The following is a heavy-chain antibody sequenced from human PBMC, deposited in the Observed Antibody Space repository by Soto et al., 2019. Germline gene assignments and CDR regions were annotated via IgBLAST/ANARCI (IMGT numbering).Heavy chain of an antibody. CDR3: AAYYYYRGNY. V-gene: IGHV4-4*02. J-gene: IGHJ4*02. CDR2: MYHSGST. Sequence: QVQLQESGPGLVKPSETLSLTCAVSGGSISSSNWWSWVRQPPGKGLEWIGEMYHSGSTNYNPSRKXXVXIXXDKSKNQFSLKLSSVTAADTAVYYCAAYYYYRGNYWGQGILVTVSS. CDR1: GGSISSSNW. D-gene: IGHD3-10*01.